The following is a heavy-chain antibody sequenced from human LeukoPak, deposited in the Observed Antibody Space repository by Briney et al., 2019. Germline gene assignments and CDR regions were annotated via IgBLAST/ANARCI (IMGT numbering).Heavy chain of an antibody. CDR1: GYTFTSYG. CDR2: ISAYNGNT. V-gene: IGHV1-18*04. D-gene: IGHD3-10*01. CDR3: ARETYYYGSGSYSRGRNWFDP. J-gene: IGHJ5*02. Sequence: ASVKVSCKASGYTFTSYGISWVRQAPGQGLEWMGWISAYNGNTNYAQKLQGRVTMTTDTSTSTAYMELRSLRSDDTAVCYCARETYYYGSGSYSRGRNWFDPWGQGTLVTVSS.